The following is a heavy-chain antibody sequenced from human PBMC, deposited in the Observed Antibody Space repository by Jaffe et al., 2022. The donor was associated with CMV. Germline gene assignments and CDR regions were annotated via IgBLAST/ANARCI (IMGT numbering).Heavy chain of an antibody. Sequence: QVQLQQSGPGLVKPSQTLSLTCAIYGESVSSESAAWNWIRQSPSRGLEWLGRTIYRRSNWHNDYAESVKGRITINPDTSKNQFSLQLKSVTREDTAVYYCAAGDLQPYGAMVFDPWGRGILVTVSS. J-gene: IGHJ5*02. V-gene: IGHV6-1*01. CDR3: AAGDLQPYGAMVFDP. D-gene: IGHD3-16*01. CDR1: GESVSSESAA. CDR2: TIYRRSNWHN.